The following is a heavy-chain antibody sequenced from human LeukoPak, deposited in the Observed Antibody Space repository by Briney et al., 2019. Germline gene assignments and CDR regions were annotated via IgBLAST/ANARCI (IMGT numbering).Heavy chain of an antibody. J-gene: IGHJ4*02. Sequence: GASVKVSCKASGYTFTSYGISWVRQAPGQGLEWMGWISAYNGNTNYAQKLQGRVTMTTDTSTSTAYMELSSLRSEDTAVYYCARADQWDGYKYYFDYWGQGTLVTVSS. CDR2: ISAYNGNT. CDR3: ARADQWDGYKYYFDY. V-gene: IGHV1-18*01. CDR1: GYTFTSYG. D-gene: IGHD5-24*01.